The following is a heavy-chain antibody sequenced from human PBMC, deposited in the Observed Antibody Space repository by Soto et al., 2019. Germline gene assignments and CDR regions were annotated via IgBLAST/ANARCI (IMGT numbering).Heavy chain of an antibody. CDR2: IRSKAYGGTT. Sequence: PGGSLRLSCTTSGFTFGDYAMSWSRQAPGKGLEWVGVIRSKAYGGTTDYAASVKGRFTISRDDSKSIAYLQMNSLQSEDTGVYYCTKYTYTSRYAYYGMDVWRHRTTVTVTS. J-gene: IGHJ6*02. CDR1: GFTFGDYA. D-gene: IGHD6-13*01. CDR3: TKYTYTSRYAYYGMDV. V-gene: IGHV3-49*03.